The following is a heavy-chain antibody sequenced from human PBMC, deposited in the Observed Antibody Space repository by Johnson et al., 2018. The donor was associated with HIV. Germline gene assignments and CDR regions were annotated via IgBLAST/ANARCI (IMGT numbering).Heavy chain of an antibody. D-gene: IGHD1-26*01. CDR2: ISYDGSDK. V-gene: IGHV3-30*04. CDR1: GFTFSSYA. J-gene: IGHJ3*02. CDR3: ARGRIRQAYSGNYDDAFDI. Sequence: QVQLVESGGGVVQPWRSLRLSCAASGFTFSSYATHWVRQAPGKGLEWVAVISYDGSDKYYADSVKGRFTISRDNSKKTLYMQMNSLRAEDTAVYYCARGRIRQAYSGNYDDAFDIWGQGTMVTVSS.